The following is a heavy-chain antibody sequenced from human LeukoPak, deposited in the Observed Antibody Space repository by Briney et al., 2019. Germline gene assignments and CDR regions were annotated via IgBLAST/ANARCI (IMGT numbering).Heavy chain of an antibody. CDR3: AKHRGVYNWNDEDGFDY. V-gene: IGHV3-30*02. Sequence: GGSLRLSCAASGFTFSSYGMHWVRQAPGKGLEWVAFIRYDGSNKYYADSVKGRFTISRDNSKNTLYLQMNSLRAEDTAVYYCAKHRGVYNWNDEDGFDYWGQGTLVTVSS. J-gene: IGHJ4*02. CDR2: IRYDGSNK. CDR1: GFTFSSYG. D-gene: IGHD1-1*01.